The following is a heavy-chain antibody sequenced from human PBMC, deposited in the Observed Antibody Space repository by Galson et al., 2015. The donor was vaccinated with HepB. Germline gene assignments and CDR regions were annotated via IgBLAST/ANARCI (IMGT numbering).Heavy chain of an antibody. CDR1: GGSISSSSYY. Sequence: ETLSLTCTVSGGSISSSSYYWGWIRQPPGKGLEWIGSIYYSGSTYYNPSLKSRVTISVDTSKNQFSLKLSSVTAADTAVYYCALEAVAGTVCGTVGYWGQGTLVTVSS. V-gene: IGHV4-39*01. CDR3: ALEAVAGTVCGTVGY. J-gene: IGHJ4*02. D-gene: IGHD6-19*01. CDR2: IYYSGST.